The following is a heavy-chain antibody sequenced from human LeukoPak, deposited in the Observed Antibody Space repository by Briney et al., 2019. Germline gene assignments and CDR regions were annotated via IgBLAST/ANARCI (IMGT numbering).Heavy chain of an antibody. V-gene: IGHV1-69*13. CDR1: GGTFSSYA. D-gene: IGHD3-10*01. CDR2: IIPIFGTA. J-gene: IGHJ4*02. CDR3: AKDRFGSGSYYNDY. Sequence: ASVKVSCKASGGTFSSYAISWVRQAPGQGLEWMGGIIPIFGTANYAQKFQGRVTITADESTSTAYMELSSLRSEDTAVYYCAKDRFGSGSYYNDYWGQGTLVTVSS.